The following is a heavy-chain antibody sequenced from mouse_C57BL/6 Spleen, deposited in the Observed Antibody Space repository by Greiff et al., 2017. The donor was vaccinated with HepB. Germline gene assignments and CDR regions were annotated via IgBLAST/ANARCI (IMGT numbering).Heavy chain of an antibody. CDR1: GYSFTGYY. CDR3: ARNDYDGEYYYAMDY. CDR2: INPSTGGT. Sequence: EVQLQQSGPELVKPGASVKISCKASGYSFTGYYMNWVKQSPEKSLEWIGEINPSTGGTTYNQKFKAKATLTVDKSSSTAYMQLKSLTSEDSAVYYCARNDYDGEYYYAMDYWGQGTSVTVSS. D-gene: IGHD2-4*01. V-gene: IGHV1-42*01. J-gene: IGHJ4*01.